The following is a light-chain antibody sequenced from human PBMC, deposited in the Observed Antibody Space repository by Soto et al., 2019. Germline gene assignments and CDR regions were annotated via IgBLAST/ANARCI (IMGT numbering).Light chain of an antibody. CDR3: CSYAGSRPLWV. CDR2: EGS. V-gene: IGLV2-23*01. Sequence: QSALTQPASVSGSPGQSITISCTGTSSDVGSYNLVSWYQQHPGKAPKLMIYEGSKRPSGVSNRFSGSKSGNTASLTISGLQAEDEADYYCCSYAGSRPLWVFGGGTQLTVL. J-gene: IGLJ3*02. CDR1: SSDVGSYNL.